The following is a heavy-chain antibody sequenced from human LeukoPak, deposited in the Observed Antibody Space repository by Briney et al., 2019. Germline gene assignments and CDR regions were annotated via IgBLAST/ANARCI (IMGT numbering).Heavy chain of an antibody. CDR1: GYTFTSYG. CDR2: ISAYNGNT. Sequence: ASVKVSCKASGYTFTSYGISWVRQAPGQGLEWMGWISAYNGNTNYAQKLQGRVTMTTDTSTGTAYMELRSLRSDDTAVYCCATELAEDWFDPWGQGTLVTVSS. D-gene: IGHD3-10*01. CDR3: ATELAEDWFDP. J-gene: IGHJ5*02. V-gene: IGHV1-18*04.